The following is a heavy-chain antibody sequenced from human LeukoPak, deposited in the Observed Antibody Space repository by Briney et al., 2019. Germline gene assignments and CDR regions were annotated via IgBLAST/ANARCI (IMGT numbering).Heavy chain of an antibody. V-gene: IGHV3-30-3*01. D-gene: IGHD6-19*01. CDR1: GFTFSSYA. CDR3: ARTQSSGPDGGGMDV. J-gene: IGHJ6*02. CDR2: ISYDGSNK. Sequence: GGSLRLSCAASGFTFSSYAMHWVRQAPGKGLEWVAVISYDGSNKYYADSVKGRFTISRDNSKNTLYLQMNSLRAEDTAVYYCARTQSSGPDGGGMDVWGQGTTVTVSS.